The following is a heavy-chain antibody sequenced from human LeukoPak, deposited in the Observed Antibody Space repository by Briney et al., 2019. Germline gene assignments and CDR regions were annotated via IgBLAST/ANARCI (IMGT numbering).Heavy chain of an antibody. D-gene: IGHD1-26*01. Sequence: PGGSLRLSCAASGFTFDDYGMSWVRQAPGKGLEWVSGINWNGGSTGYADSVKGRFTISSDNAKNSLYLQMNSLRAEDTAVYYCARMRSYYTGFDYWGQGTLVTVSS. CDR1: GFTFDDYG. J-gene: IGHJ4*02. CDR2: INWNGGST. V-gene: IGHV3-20*04. CDR3: ARMRSYYTGFDY.